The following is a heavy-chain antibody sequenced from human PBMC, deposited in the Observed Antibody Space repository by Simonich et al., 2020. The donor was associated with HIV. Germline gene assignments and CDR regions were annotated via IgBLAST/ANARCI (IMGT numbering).Heavy chain of an antibody. D-gene: IGHD3-10*01. Sequence: QVHLQQWGAGLLKPSETLSLTCAVYGGSFSGYYWTWIRQPPGKGLEWIGEIKHSGSTDYNPSLKSRVTISVDTSKNQFSLKLSSVTAADTAVYYCARVPRRGMIDYWGRGTLVTVSS. CDR3: ARVPRRGMIDY. J-gene: IGHJ4*02. CDR1: GGSFSGYY. V-gene: IGHV4-34*01. CDR2: IKHSGST.